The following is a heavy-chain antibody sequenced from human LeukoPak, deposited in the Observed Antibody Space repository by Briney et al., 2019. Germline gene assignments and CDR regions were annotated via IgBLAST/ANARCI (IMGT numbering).Heavy chain of an antibody. J-gene: IGHJ4*02. V-gene: IGHV1-18*01. CDR3: ARGYLGQAAAGDY. CDR2: ISGYNGNT. Sequence: GASVKVSCKASGYTFTSYGINWVRQAPGQGLEWMGWISGYNGNTNYAQILQGRFTMTTDTSTSTAYMELRSLRSDDTAAYYCARGYLGQAAAGDYWGQGTLVTVSS. D-gene: IGHD6-13*01. CDR1: GYTFTSYG.